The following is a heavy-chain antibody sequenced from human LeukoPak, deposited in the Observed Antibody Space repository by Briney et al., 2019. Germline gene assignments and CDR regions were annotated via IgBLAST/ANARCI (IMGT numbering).Heavy chain of an antibody. Sequence: GGSLRLSCAASGFTFSSYSMNWVRQAPGKGLEWVSYISSSSSTIYYADSVKGRFTISRDNAKNSLYLQMNSLRAEDTAVYYCAKVGATESAKTFDYWGQGTLVTVSS. CDR2: ISSSSSTI. V-gene: IGHV3-48*01. D-gene: IGHD1-26*01. J-gene: IGHJ4*02. CDR1: GFTFSSYS. CDR3: AKVGATESAKTFDY.